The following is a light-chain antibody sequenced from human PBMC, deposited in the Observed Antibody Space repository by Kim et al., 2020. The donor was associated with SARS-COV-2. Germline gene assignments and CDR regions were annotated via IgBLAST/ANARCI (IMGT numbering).Light chain of an antibody. CDR1: QSVRNY. CDR2: DAS. J-gene: IGKJ5*01. V-gene: IGKV3-11*01. CDR3: QQRRESIT. Sequence: EIVLTQSPATLSVSPGESATLSCRASQSVRNYLAWYQQKSGQAPRLVIYDASNRATGIPDRFSGSGSETDFTLTISSLEPEDFEVYYCQQRRESITFGQGTLLEIK.